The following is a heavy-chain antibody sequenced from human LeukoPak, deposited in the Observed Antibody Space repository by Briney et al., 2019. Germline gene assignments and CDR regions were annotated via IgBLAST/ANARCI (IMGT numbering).Heavy chain of an antibody. D-gene: IGHD4-17*01. Sequence: GRSLRLSCAASGFTFSSYAMHWVRQAPGKWLEWVAVISYDGSNKYHADSVKGRFTVSRDNSKNTLYLQINSLRAEDTAVYYCARETGSAVGSTDFDYWGQGTLVTVSS. V-gene: IGHV3-30-3*01. CDR3: ARETGSAVGSTDFDY. CDR1: GFTFSSYA. J-gene: IGHJ4*02. CDR2: ISYDGSNK.